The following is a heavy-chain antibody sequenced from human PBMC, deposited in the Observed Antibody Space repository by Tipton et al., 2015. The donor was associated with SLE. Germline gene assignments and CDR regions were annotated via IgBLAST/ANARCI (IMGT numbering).Heavy chain of an antibody. V-gene: IGHV6-1*01. D-gene: IGHD3-10*01. CDR2: TYYRSKWYS. CDR3: ASGAYGSDNSYLGGWFDP. Sequence: GLVKPSQTLSLTCAISGDSVSANSAAWNWIRQSPSRGLEWLGRTYYRSKWYSDYAVSVKSRMTINPDTSKNQFSLHLSSVTPEDTAVDYCASGAYGSDNSYLGGWFDPWGQGTPVNVSS. J-gene: IGHJ5*02. CDR1: GDSVSANSAA.